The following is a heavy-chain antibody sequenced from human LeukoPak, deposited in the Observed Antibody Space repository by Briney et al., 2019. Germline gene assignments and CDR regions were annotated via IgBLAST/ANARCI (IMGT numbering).Heavy chain of an antibody. Sequence: GGSLRLSCAASGFTFSSYGMHWVRQAPGKGLEWVAFIRYDGSNKYYADSVKGRFTISRDNSKNTLYLQMNSLRAEDSAVYYCAKDVQDVVVTANPGLTDCWGQGTLVTVSS. D-gene: IGHD2-21*02. V-gene: IGHV3-30*02. CDR1: GFTFSSYG. J-gene: IGHJ4*02. CDR3: AKDVQDVVVTANPGLTDC. CDR2: IRYDGSNK.